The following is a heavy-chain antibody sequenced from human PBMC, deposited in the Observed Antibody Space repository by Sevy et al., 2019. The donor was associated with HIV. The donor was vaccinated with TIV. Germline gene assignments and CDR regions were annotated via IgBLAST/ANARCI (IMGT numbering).Heavy chain of an antibody. V-gene: IGHV3-20*04. CDR1: GFTFNDYD. CDR2: INWTGAGT. CDR3: AREKFCGGDCYYYDY. D-gene: IGHD2-21*02. Sequence: GGSLRLSCAASGFTFNDYDMSWVRQAPGKGLKWVSAINWTGAGTRYADSVKGRFTLSRDNAKNSLNLQMNTLRVEDTAFYYCAREKFCGGDCYYYDYWGQGILVTVSS. J-gene: IGHJ4*02.